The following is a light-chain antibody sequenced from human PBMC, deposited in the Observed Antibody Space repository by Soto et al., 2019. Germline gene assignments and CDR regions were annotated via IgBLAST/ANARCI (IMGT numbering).Light chain of an antibody. CDR2: EVS. CDR3: SSYTSSSTDV. CDR1: SSDVGGYNY. Sequence: QSALTQPASMSGSPGQSITISCTGTSSDVGGYNYVSWYQQYPGKAPKLMIYEVSNRPSGISNRFSGSKSGNTASLTISGLQAEDEADYYCSSYTSSSTDVFGTGTKLTVL. J-gene: IGLJ1*01. V-gene: IGLV2-14*01.